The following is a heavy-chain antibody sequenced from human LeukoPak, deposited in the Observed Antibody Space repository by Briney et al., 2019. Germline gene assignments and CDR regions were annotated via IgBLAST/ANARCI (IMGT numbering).Heavy chain of an antibody. D-gene: IGHD2/OR15-2a*01. V-gene: IGHV3-74*01. CDR1: GDYW. CDR2: INSDGSWT. Sequence: GGSLRLSCAASGDYWMHWVRQVPGKGLVWVSHINSDGSWTSYADSVEGRFTISKDNAKNTVYLQMNSLRAEDTAVYYCVSFYETYWGRGTLVTVSS. J-gene: IGHJ4*02. CDR3: VSFYETY.